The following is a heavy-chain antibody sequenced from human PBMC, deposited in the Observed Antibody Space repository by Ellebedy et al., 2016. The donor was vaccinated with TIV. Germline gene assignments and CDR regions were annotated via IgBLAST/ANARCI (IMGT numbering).Heavy chain of an antibody. V-gene: IGHV4-30-2*01. CDR1: GCSISSGGYS. CDR2: IYHSGST. Sequence: MPSETLSLTCAVSGCSISSGGYSRSWIRQPPGKGLAWIGYIYHSGSTYYNPSLKSRVTISVDRSKNQFSLKLSSVTAADTAVYYCASGGVSELPTHIDYWGQGTLVTVSS. J-gene: IGHJ4*02. D-gene: IGHD1-26*01. CDR3: ASGGVSELPTHIDY.